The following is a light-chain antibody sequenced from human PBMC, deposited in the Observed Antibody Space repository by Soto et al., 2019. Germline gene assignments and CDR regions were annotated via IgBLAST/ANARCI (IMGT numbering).Light chain of an antibody. CDR2: EVS. J-gene: IGLJ1*01. Sequence: QSALTQPPSVSGSPGQSVTISCTGTSSDVGSYNRVSWYQQPPGTAPKLMIYEVSNRPSGVPDRFSGSKSGNTASLTISGLQAEDEADYYCSSYTSSSTYVLGTVTKLTLL. CDR1: SSDVGSYNR. V-gene: IGLV2-18*02. CDR3: SSYTSSSTYV.